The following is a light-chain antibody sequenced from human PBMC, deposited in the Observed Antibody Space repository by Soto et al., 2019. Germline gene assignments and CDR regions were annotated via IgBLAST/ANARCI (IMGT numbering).Light chain of an antibody. Sequence: QSALTQPASVSGSPGQSITISCTGTSRDVGGYKYVSWYQQHPGKAPKLIIYEVSNRPSGVSNRFSGPKSGNTASLTISGLQAEDEADYYCTSYRGSSTLVFGGGTKLTVL. CDR2: EVS. CDR3: TSYRGSSTLV. J-gene: IGLJ2*01. V-gene: IGLV2-14*01. CDR1: SRDVGGYKY.